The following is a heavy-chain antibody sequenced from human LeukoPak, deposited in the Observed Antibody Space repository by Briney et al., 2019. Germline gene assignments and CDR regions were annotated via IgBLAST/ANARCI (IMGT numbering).Heavy chain of an antibody. J-gene: IGHJ4*02. V-gene: IGHV1-2*02. Sequence: GASVKVSCKASGYTFIDYYMHWVRQAPGQGLEWMGWVNPKSGGTSYAQKFQGRVTMTRDTSINTVYMELSGLTSDDTAVYYCARDGRIYGDPPVDYWGQGTLVTVSS. CDR1: GYTFIDYY. CDR3: ARDGRIYGDPPVDY. CDR2: VNPKSGGT. D-gene: IGHD4-17*01.